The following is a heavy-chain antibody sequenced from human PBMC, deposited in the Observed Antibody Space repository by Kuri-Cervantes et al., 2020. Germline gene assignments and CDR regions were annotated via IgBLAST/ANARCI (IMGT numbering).Heavy chain of an antibody. D-gene: IGHD3-10*01. CDR3: ASGHRRGYWYFDL. V-gene: IGHV4-59*01. CDR1: GGSISSYY. J-gene: IGHJ2*01. Sequence: SETLSLICTVSGGSISSYYWSWIRQPPGKGLEWIGYIYYSGSTNYNPSLKSRVTISVDTSKNQFSLKLSSVTAADTAVYYCASGHRRGYWYFDLWGRGTLVTVSS. CDR2: IYYSGST.